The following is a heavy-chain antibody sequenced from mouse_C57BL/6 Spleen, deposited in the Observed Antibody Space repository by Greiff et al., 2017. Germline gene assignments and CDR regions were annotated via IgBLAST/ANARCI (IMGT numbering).Heavy chain of an antibody. J-gene: IGHJ3*01. Sequence: QVQLQQSGAELMKPGASVKLSCKATGYTFTGYWIEWVKQRPGHGLEWIGEILPGSGSTNYNEKFKGKATFTADTSSNTAYMQLSSLTTEDSASYYCERDYDYDGFAYWVQGTLVTVAA. CDR2: ILPGSGST. CDR3: ERDYDYDGFAY. V-gene: IGHV1-9*01. CDR1: GYTFTGYW. D-gene: IGHD2-4*01.